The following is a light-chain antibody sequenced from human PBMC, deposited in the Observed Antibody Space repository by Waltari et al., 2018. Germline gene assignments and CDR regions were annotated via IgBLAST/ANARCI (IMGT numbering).Light chain of an antibody. J-gene: IGLJ2*01. Sequence: SYVLTQPPSVSVAPGKTARISCAGQNIRSKTVHWYQQRPGPAPVLVIYDDTVRPPGYPDRISGSDTATLTIARVGAGDEADYYCQVWDSSGDHPVFGGGTRLTVL. CDR3: QVWDSSGDHPV. V-gene: IGLV3-21*03. CDR1: NIRSKT. CDR2: DDT.